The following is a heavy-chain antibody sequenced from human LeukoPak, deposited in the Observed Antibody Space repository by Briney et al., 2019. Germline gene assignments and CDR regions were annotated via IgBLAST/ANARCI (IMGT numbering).Heavy chain of an antibody. D-gene: IGHD5-18*01. CDR1: GFTFSSYA. CDR2: ISGSGGST. CDR3: ARESLETAMVTGYFDY. V-gene: IGHV3-23*01. Sequence: GGSLRLSCAASGFTFSSYAMSWVRQAPGKGLEWVSAISGSGGSTYYADSVKGRFTISRDNAKNTLYLQMNSLRAEDTAVYYCARESLETAMVTGYFDYWGQGTLVTVSS. J-gene: IGHJ4*02.